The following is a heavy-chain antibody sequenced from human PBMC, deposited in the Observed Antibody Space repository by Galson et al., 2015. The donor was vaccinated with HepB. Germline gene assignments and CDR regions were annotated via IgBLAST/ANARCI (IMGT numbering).Heavy chain of an antibody. CDR2: ISYDGSNK. J-gene: IGHJ6*02. Sequence: SLRLSCAASGFTFSSYGMHWVRQGPGKGLEWVAVISYDGSNKNHADSVKGRFTISRDNSQNTLYLQMNSLRAEDTAVYYCAKDITGVYYYGMDVWAKGPRSPSP. CDR1: GFTFSSYG. V-gene: IGHV3-30*18. D-gene: IGHD1-20*01. CDR3: AKDITGVYYYGMDV.